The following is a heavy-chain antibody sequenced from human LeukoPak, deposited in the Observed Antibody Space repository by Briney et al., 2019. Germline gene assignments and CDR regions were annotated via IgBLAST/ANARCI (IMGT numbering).Heavy chain of an antibody. CDR2: IIPIFGTA. V-gene: IGHV1-69*13. D-gene: IGHD2-2*01. J-gene: IGHJ4*02. CDR3: AAVVPAVMGYFDY. Sequence: ASVKVSCKASGGTFSSYALSWVRQAPGQGLEWMGGIIPIFGTANYAQKFQGRVTITADESTSTAYMELSSLRSEDTAVYYCAAVVPAVMGYFDYWGQGTLVTVSS. CDR1: GGTFSSYA.